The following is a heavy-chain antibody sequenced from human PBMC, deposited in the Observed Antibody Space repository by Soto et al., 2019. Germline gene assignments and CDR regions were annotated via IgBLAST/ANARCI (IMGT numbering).Heavy chain of an antibody. CDR1: GFSLSTSGMC. D-gene: IGHD1-26*01. J-gene: IGHJ6*02. CDR3: ARIQSSGSYYRLYYYGMDV. CDR2: IDWDDDK. Sequence: SGPTLVNPTQTLTLTCTFSGFSLSTSGMCVSWIRQPPGKALEWLALIDWDDDKYYSTSLETRLTISKDTSKNQVVLTMTNMDPVDTATYYCARIQSSGSYYRLYYYGMDVWGQGTTVTVSS. V-gene: IGHV2-70*01.